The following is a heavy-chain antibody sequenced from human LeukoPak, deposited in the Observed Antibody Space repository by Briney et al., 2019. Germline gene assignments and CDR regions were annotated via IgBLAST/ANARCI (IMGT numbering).Heavy chain of an antibody. CDR3: ASLIAVADNYFDY. Sequence: SETLSLTCTVSGGSISSSSYYWGWIRQPPGKGLEWIGSIYYSGSTYYNPSLKSRVTISVDTSKNQFSLKLSSVTAADTAVYYCASLIAVADNYFDYWGQGTLVTVSS. V-gene: IGHV4-39*07. J-gene: IGHJ4*02. D-gene: IGHD6-19*01. CDR2: IYYSGST. CDR1: GGSISSSSYY.